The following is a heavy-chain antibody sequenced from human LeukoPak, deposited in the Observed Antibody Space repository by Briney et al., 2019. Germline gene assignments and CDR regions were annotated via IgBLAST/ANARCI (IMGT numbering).Heavy chain of an antibody. CDR1: GFTFSSYW. CDR2: IASDGSST. D-gene: IGHD4-23*01. CDR3: ARGRPHGNDY. J-gene: IGHJ4*02. V-gene: IGHV3-74*01. Sequence: GSLRLSCAASGFTFSSYWMNWVRQAPGTGLVWVSRIASDGSSTTYADSVKGRFSISRDNAKNTLYLQMNSLRVEDTAVYYCARGRPHGNDYWGQGTLVTVSS.